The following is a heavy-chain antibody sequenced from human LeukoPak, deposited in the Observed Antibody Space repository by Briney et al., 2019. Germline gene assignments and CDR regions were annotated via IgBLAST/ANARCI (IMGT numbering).Heavy chain of an antibody. Sequence: NSSETLCLTCSVCGGSMSSGTYYWAWIRQPPGRGLGWIGTIYHCGSTYYNPSLKSRVTISVDTSKNQFSLKLRFVTAADTAVYYCARCYYYGSGSYYNKKNYYYYYYMDVWGKGTTVTISS. J-gene: IGHJ6*03. CDR2: IYHCGST. D-gene: IGHD3-10*01. CDR1: GGSMSSGTYY. V-gene: IGHV4-39*07. CDR3: ARCYYYGSGSYYNKKNYYYYYYMDV.